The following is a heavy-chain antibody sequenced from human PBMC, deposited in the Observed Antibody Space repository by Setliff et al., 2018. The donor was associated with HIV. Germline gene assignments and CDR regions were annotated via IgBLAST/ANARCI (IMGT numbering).Heavy chain of an antibody. CDR3: ARDVLAYYYDSSGYSYFDY. CDR2: ISRTSSYI. D-gene: IGHD3-22*01. J-gene: IGHJ4*02. Sequence: ETLSLTCAVSGGSISSSYWWSWVRQPPGEGLEWVSFISRTSSYIYYADSLKGRFTISRDNAKNSLYLQMNSLRAEDTAVYYCARDVLAYYYDSSGYSYFDYWGQGTLVTVSS. CDR1: GGSISSSYW. V-gene: IGHV3-21*01.